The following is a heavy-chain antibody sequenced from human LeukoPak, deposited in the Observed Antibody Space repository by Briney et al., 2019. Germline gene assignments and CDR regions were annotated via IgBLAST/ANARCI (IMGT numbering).Heavy chain of an antibody. J-gene: IGHJ4*02. CDR3: ARDHYDILTGYSDAAFDY. CDR2: IYTSGST. Sequence: SETLSLTCTVSGGSISSYYWSWIRQPAGKGLEWIGRIYTSGSTNCNPSLKSRVTMSVDTSKNQFSLKLSSVTAADTAVYYCARDHYDILTGYSDAAFDYWGQGTLVTVSS. CDR1: GGSISSYY. V-gene: IGHV4-4*07. D-gene: IGHD3-9*01.